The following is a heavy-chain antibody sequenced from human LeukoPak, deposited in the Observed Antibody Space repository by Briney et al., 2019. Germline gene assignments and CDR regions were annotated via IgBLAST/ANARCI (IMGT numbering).Heavy chain of an antibody. Sequence: SETLSLTCAVYGGSFSNYYWSWIRQPPGKGLEWVGEINDSGRINYNPSLMSRVTVSVDTSKNQFSLRLTSVTATDTAVYYCARRWNYGRNYYIDAWGNGATVRVSS. CDR2: INDSGRI. D-gene: IGHD1-7*01. V-gene: IGHV4-34*01. CDR1: GGSFSNYY. CDR3: ARRWNYGRNYYIDA. J-gene: IGHJ6*03.